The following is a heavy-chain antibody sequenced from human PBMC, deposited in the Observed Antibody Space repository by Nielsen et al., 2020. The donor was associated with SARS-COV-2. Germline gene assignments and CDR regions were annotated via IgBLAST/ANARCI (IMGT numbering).Heavy chain of an antibody. CDR3: ARGGQLWSDDAFDI. D-gene: IGHD5-18*01. CDR1: GFTVSNYY. J-gene: IGHJ3*02. CDR2: IYSGGSST. V-gene: IGHV3-23*03. Sequence: GESLKISCAASGFTVSNYYMSWVRQAPGKGLEWVSVIYSGGSSTYYADSVKGRFTISRDNAKNSLYLQMNSLRDEDTAVYYCARGGQLWSDDAFDIWGQGTMVTVSS.